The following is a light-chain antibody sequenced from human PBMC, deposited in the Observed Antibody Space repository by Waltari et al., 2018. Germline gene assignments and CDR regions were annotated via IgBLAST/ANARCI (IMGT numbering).Light chain of an antibody. CDR2: AAS. J-gene: IGKJ4*01. CDR1: QGISSF. Sequence: QLTQSPSSLSASVGDRVTITCRASQGISSFLAWYQQKAGKAPKLLIYAASTLQSGVPSRFSGSGSGTDFTLTISSLQLEDFATYYCQQLNSYPPTFGGGTKVEIK. CDR3: QQLNSYPPT. V-gene: IGKV1-9*01.